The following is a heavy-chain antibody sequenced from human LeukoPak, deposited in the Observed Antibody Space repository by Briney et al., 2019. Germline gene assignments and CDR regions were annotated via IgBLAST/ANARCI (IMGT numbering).Heavy chain of an antibody. CDR1: GGSFSGYY. V-gene: IGHV4-34*01. CDR2: INHSGST. Sequence: SETLSLTCAVYGGSFSGYYWSWIRQPPGKGLEWIGKINHSGSTNYNPSLKSRVTISVDTSKNQFSLKLSSVTAADTAVYYCARFSPDYGDLNWGQGTLVTVSS. J-gene: IGHJ4*02. CDR3: ARFSPDYGDLN. D-gene: IGHD4-17*01.